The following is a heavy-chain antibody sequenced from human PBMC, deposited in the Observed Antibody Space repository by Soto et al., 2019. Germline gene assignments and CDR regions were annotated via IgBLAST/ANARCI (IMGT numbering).Heavy chain of an antibody. J-gene: IGHJ4*02. CDR1: GGSFSGYY. V-gene: IGHV4-34*01. D-gene: IGHD3-22*01. CDR3: ARALRFKYYYDSSGYYDY. CDR2: INHSGST. Sequence: SETLSLTCAVYGGSFSGYYWSWIRQPPGKGLEWIGEINHSGSTNYNPSLKSRVTISVDTSKNQFSLKLSSVTAADTAVYYCARALRFKYYYDSSGYYDYWGPGTLVTVFS.